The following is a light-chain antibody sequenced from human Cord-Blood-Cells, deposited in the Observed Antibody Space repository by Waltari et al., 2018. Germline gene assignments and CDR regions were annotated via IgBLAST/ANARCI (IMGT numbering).Light chain of an antibody. CDR1: QSISSY. CDR3: QQSYSTPRT. V-gene: IGKV1-39*01. J-gene: IGKJ1*01. Sequence: DIKMPQSPSSLYASVGDRVTITCRASQSISSYLNWYQQKPGKAPKLLIYAASSLQSGVPSRFSGSGSGTDFTLTISSLQPEDFATYYCQQSYSTPRTFGQGTKVEIK. CDR2: AAS.